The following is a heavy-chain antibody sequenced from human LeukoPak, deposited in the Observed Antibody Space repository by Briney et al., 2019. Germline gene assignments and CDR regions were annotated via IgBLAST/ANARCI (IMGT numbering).Heavy chain of an antibody. CDR2: VYYGGST. D-gene: IGHD3-22*01. CDR3: ARAGRGYSDSSGYYFDY. V-gene: IGHV4-39*07. J-gene: IGHJ4*02. CDR1: GGSISSSTYY. Sequence: PSETLSFTCTVSGGSISSSTYYWAWIRQPPGKGLEWIGSVYYGGSTYYNPSLRSRVTKSIDTSKNQFSLKLSSVTAADTAVYYCARAGRGYSDSSGYYFDYWGQGTLVTVSS.